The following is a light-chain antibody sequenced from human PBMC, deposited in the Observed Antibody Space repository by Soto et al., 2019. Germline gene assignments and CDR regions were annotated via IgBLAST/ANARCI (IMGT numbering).Light chain of an antibody. CDR3: QQYGSSPGT. Sequence: EIVLTQSPGTLSLSPGERATLSFRASQSVSNNYLAWYQQKPGQAPRLLIYGASIRDTGLPDRFSGGGSGTDFTLTISRLEPEDSAVYYCQQYGSSPGTFGQGTKVDIK. CDR2: GAS. J-gene: IGKJ1*01. V-gene: IGKV3-20*01. CDR1: QSVSNNY.